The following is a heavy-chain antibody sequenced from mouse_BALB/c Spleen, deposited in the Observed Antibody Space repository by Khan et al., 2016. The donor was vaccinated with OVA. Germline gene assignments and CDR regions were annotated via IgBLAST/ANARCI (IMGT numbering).Heavy chain of an antibody. CDR2: IWGDGST. J-gene: IGHJ3*01. Sequence: QVRLQQSGPGLVAPSQSLSITCTVSGFSLTSYGVGWVRQPPGKGLEWLGVIWGDGSTNYHSALISRLCISKDNSKSQVFLKLNSLQTDDTATYYCALYYSGRAWFAYWGQGTLVTVSA. D-gene: IGHD1-1*01. CDR3: ALYYSGRAWFAY. V-gene: IGHV2-3*01. CDR1: GFSLTSYG.